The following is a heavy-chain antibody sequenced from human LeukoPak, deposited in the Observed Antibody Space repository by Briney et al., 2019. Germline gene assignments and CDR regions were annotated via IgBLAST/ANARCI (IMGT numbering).Heavy chain of an antibody. CDR2: INHSGST. Sequence: SETLSLTCAVYGGSFSGYYWSWIRQPPGKGLEWIGEINHSGSTNYNPSLKSRATISVDTSKNQFSLKLSSVTAADTAVYYCARGGHDYAKFDYWGQGTLVTVSS. CDR1: GGSFSGYY. V-gene: IGHV4-34*01. J-gene: IGHJ4*02. D-gene: IGHD3-16*01. CDR3: ARGGHDYAKFDY.